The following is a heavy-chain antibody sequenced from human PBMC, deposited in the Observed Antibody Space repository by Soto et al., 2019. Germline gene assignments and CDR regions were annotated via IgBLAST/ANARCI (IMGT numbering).Heavy chain of an antibody. CDR3: ARANLRSGWTFDH. CDR1: GASIISNDW. V-gene: IGHV4-4*02. J-gene: IGHJ4*02. CDR2: IFHSGRT. Sequence: SETLSLTCSVCGASIISNDWWIWIRQTPGKGLEWIGEIFHSGRTNYSPSFKSRVAISVDTSKSQFSLEMASVTAADTAVYYCARANLRSGWTFDHWGQGSPVTVS. D-gene: IGHD6-19*01.